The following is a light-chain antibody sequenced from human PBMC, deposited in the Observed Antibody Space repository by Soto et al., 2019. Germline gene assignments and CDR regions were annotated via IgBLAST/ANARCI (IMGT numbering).Light chain of an antibody. CDR3: EQYGRWWT. CDR2: GAS. Sequence: EIVLTQSPGTLSLSPGERATLSCRASQSVSSSYLAWYPQKPGQAPRLLIYGASSRATGIPDRFSGSGSGTDFTLTISRLEPEDFAVYYCEQYGRWWTFGQGTKVEIK. V-gene: IGKV3-20*01. CDR1: QSVSSSY. J-gene: IGKJ1*01.